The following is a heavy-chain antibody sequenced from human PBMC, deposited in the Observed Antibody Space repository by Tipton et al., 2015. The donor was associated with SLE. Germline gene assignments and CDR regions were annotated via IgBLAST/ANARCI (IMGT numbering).Heavy chain of an antibody. V-gene: IGHV4-59*11. Sequence: LRLSCTVSGGSISSRNWSWIRQPPGKGLEWIGHFSYSAPTYNPSLKSRVTMSLDTSKSQFSLKLSSVTPADTAVYYCARAVRDLYYYYYLDVWGKGTTVTVSS. J-gene: IGHJ6*03. CDR3: ARAVRDLYYYYYLDV. CDR1: GGSISSRN. CDR2: FSYSAPT. D-gene: IGHD3-10*01.